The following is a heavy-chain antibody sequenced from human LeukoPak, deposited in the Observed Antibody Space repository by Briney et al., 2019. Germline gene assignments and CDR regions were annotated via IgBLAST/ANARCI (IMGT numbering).Heavy chain of an antibody. CDR3: ASGAKYSSSWTLVY. J-gene: IGHJ4*02. CDR1: GFTLSSYG. CDR2: IWYDGSNK. Sequence: GRSLRLSCAASGFTLSSYGMHWVRQAPGKGLEWVAVIWYDGSNKYYADSVKGRFTISRDNSKNTLYLQMNSLRAEDTAVYYCASGAKYSSSWTLVYWGQGTLVTVSS. V-gene: IGHV3-33*01. D-gene: IGHD6-13*01.